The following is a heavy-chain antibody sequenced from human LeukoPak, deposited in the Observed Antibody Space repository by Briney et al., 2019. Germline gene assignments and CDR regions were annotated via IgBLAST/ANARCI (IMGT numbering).Heavy chain of an antibody. J-gene: IGHJ3*02. CDR3: ARGGCSGGSCYFVILDAFDI. CDR1: GFTFSSYS. Sequence: GGSLRLSCAASGFTFSSYSMNWVRQAPGKGLEWVSSIGSSSSYIYYADSVKGRFTISRDNAKNSLYLQMNSLRAEDTAVYYCARGGCSGGSCYFVILDAFDIWGQGTMVTVSS. CDR2: IGSSSSYI. V-gene: IGHV3-21*01. D-gene: IGHD2-15*01.